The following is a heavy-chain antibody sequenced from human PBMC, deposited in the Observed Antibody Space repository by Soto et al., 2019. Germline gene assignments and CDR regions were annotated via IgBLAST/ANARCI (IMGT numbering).Heavy chain of an antibody. D-gene: IGHD1-26*01. CDR3: AKDVEGGSLFRGAFDY. CDR2: ISASGGAT. J-gene: IGHJ4*02. CDR1: RFTFTSYA. V-gene: IGHV3-23*01. Sequence: PGGSLRLSCVASRFTFTSYAMSWVRQAPGKGLEWVAAISASGGATIHADSVKGRLTTSRDNSKNTLYLQMNSLRAEDTAVYYCAKDVEGGSLFRGAFDYWGQGTQVTVSS.